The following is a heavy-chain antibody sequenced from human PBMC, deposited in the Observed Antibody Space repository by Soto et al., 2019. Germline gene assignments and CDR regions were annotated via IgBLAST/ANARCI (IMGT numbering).Heavy chain of an antibody. Sequence: HPGGSLRLSCTASGFIFDDHAMSWVRQAPGRGLEWVGFIRSKAYGGTTEYAASVTGRFTISRDDSRGIAYLQMNSLKTEDTAVYYCARDHMFAFDSWGQGTLVTVSS. CDR1: GFIFDDHA. D-gene: IGHD3-10*02. J-gene: IGHJ4*02. CDR3: ARDHMFAFDS. V-gene: IGHV3-49*04. CDR2: IRSKAYGGTT.